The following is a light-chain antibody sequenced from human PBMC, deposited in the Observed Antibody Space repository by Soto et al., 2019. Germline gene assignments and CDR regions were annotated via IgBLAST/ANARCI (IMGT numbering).Light chain of an antibody. CDR2: AAS. V-gene: IGKV3D-20*02. CDR1: QGVSSGY. J-gene: IGKJ4*01. Sequence: DIVLTQSPGTLSLSPGERATLSXRASQGVSSGYLAWYQQKPGQAPRLLIYAASSRATGIPDRFSGRGSETDFTLTISRLEPEEFAVYYCQHHSNWLRTFGGGTKVDIK. CDR3: QHHSNWLRT.